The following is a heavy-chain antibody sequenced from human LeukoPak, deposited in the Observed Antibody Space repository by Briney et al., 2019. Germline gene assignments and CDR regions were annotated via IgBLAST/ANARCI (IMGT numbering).Heavy chain of an antibody. CDR3: ARAHMVVVPAAMGAYYYYYYGMDV. Sequence: ASVKVSCKASGYTFTSYDINWVRQATGQGLEWMGWMNPNSGNTGYAQKFQGRVTMTRNTSISTAYMELSSLRSEDTAVYYCARAHMVVVPAAMGAYYYYYYGMDVWGQGTTVPVSS. J-gene: IGHJ6*02. CDR1: GYTFTSYD. V-gene: IGHV1-8*01. D-gene: IGHD2-2*01. CDR2: MNPNSGNT.